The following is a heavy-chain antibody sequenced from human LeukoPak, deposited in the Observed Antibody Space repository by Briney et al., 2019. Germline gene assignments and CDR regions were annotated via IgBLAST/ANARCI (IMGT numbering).Heavy chain of an antibody. CDR3: ARDGKRVTTQFYYYGIDL. J-gene: IGHJ6*02. CDR1: GFTFDDYG. CDR2: IIWNGGST. Sequence: GGSLRLSCTAAGFTFDDYGMSWVRQIPGKGLEWVADIIWNGGSTDYAVSVRGRFTISRDNAKKSVYLQMNSLRAEDAALYHCARDGKRVTTQFYYYGIDLWGQGTTVTVSS. D-gene: IGHD3-3*01. V-gene: IGHV3-20*01.